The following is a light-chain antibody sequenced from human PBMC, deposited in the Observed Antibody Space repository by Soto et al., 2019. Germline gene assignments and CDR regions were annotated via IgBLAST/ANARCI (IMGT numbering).Light chain of an antibody. CDR3: QQFGSSPRYS. CDR1: QSVNNDY. J-gene: IGKJ2*03. Sequence: EIVLTQSPGTLALSPGERATLSYRASQSVNNDYLAWYQQKPGQAPRLLIYGASSRATGIPDRFSGSGSGTDFTLTISRLEPEDFAVYHCQQFGSSPRYSFGQGTKLEIK. V-gene: IGKV3-20*01. CDR2: GAS.